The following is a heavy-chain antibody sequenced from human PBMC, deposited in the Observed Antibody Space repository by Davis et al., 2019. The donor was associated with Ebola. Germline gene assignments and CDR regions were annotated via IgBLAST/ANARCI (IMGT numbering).Heavy chain of an antibody. D-gene: IGHD6-19*01. CDR3: ARDQPFVAVANY. V-gene: IGHV3-23*01. Sequence: GESLKISCAASGFTFSTYAMSWVRQAPGKGLEWVSGISGSGGSTYYADSVKGRFTISRDNAKNSLYLQMNSLRAEDTAVYYCARDQPFVAVANYWGQGTLVTVSS. CDR2: ISGSGGST. CDR1: GFTFSTYA. J-gene: IGHJ4*02.